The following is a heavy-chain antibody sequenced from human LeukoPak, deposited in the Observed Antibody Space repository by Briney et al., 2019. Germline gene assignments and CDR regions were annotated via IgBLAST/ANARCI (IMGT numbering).Heavy chain of an antibody. V-gene: IGHV3-48*02. Sequence: PGGSLRLSCAASGFTFSSYRMNWVRQAPGKGLEWVSYISSSSNTIYYADSVKGRFTISRENAKNSLYLQMNRLRDEDTAVYYCARGTTVITNFDYWGQGTLVTVSS. CDR2: ISSSSNTI. CDR3: ARGTTVITNFDY. CDR1: GFTFSSYR. D-gene: IGHD4-23*01. J-gene: IGHJ4*02.